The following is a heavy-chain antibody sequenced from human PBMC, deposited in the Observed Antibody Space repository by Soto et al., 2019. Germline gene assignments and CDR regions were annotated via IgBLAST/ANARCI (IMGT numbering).Heavy chain of an antibody. V-gene: IGHV1-69*13. CDR1: VGSFSSYA. CDR3: AGGEGTADYYYGMDV. CDR2: IIPIFGTA. D-gene: IGHD2-21*01. Sequence: SVKVSCKASVGSFSSYAISWVRQAPGQGLEWMGGIIPIFGTANYAQKFQGRVTITADESTSTAYMELSSLRSEDTAVYYCAGGEGTADYYYGMDVWGQGTKVTVS. J-gene: IGHJ6*01.